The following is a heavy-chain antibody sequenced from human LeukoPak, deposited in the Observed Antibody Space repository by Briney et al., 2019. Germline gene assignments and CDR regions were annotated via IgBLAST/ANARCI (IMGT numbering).Heavy chain of an antibody. Sequence: GGSLRLSCALSGLTVNDNYMSWVRQAPGKGLEWVSLIFPDGQTYFADFVQGRFSISRDMSRNILFLDMSSLRAEDTAVFFCARANPVYGDFDYWGQGTLVTVSS. CDR2: IFPDGQT. V-gene: IGHV3-53*01. CDR3: ARANPVYGDFDY. CDR1: GLTVNDNY. J-gene: IGHJ4*02. D-gene: IGHD4-17*01.